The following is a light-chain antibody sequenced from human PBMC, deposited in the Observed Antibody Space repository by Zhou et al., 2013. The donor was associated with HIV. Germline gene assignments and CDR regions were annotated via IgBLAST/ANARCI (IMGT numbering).Light chain of an antibody. V-gene: IGKV3-11*01. CDR2: DAS. CDR1: QSIGSY. CDR3: QQYGSSQT. J-gene: IGKJ1*01. Sequence: EIVLTQSPVTLSLSPGERATLSCRASQSIGSYLTWYQQRPGQAPRLLIYDASNRAAGIPARFSGSGSGTDFTLIISTLEPEDFAVYYCQQYGSSQTFGQGTKVEIK.